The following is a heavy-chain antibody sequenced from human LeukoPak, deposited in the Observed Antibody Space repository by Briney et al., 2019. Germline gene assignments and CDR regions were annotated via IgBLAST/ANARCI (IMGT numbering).Heavy chain of an antibody. V-gene: IGHV1-69*05. Sequence: GASVKVSCKASGGTFSSYAISWVRQAPGQGLEWMGGIIPIFGTANYAQKFQGRVTMTRDMSTSTVYMELSSLRSEDTAVYYCARDCGGDCYTFDYWGQGTLVTVSS. CDR2: IIPIFGTA. CDR1: GGTFSSYA. CDR3: ARDCGGDCYTFDY. J-gene: IGHJ4*02. D-gene: IGHD2-21*02.